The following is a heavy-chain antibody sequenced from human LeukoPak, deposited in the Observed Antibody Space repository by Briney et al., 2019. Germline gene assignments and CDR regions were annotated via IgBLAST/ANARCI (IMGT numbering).Heavy chain of an antibody. D-gene: IGHD2-2*01. CDR1: GFTFSTYW. CDR2: INMDGTTI. Sequence: GGSLRLSCAASGFTFSTYWMHWVRQSPGKGLVWVSRINMDGTTISYAGSVEGRFTISRDNAKNTLYLQMNSLRAEDTAVYYCAKVRSIVVVPAALFDYWGQGTLVTVSS. V-gene: IGHV3-74*01. CDR3: AKVRSIVVVPAALFDY. J-gene: IGHJ4*02.